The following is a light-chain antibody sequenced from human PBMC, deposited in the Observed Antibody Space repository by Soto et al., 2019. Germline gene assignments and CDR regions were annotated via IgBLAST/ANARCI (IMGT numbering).Light chain of an antibody. CDR3: GSYATGGAYV. V-gene: IGLV2-14*01. Sequence: QSALTQPASVSGSPGQSITISCTGTSSNVGGYNAVSWYQQNPGKAPKLMIYDVTNRPSGASNRFSGSKSGNTASLTISGLQAEDEADYYCGSYATGGAYVFGTGTKLTVL. J-gene: IGLJ1*01. CDR1: SSNVGGYNA. CDR2: DVT.